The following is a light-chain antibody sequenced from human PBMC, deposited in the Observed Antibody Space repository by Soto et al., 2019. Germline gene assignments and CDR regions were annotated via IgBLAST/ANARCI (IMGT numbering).Light chain of an antibody. V-gene: IGLV2-8*01. Sequence: QSALTQPASVSGSPGQSITISCTGTSSDVGGYKFVSWYQQHPGKAPKLMIFEVDKRPSGVPDRFSGSKSGNTAYLAVSGLQAEDEADYYCTSYAGSNNLLFGGGTKLTVL. CDR1: SSDVGGYKF. CDR2: EVD. J-gene: IGLJ2*01. CDR3: TSYAGSNNLL.